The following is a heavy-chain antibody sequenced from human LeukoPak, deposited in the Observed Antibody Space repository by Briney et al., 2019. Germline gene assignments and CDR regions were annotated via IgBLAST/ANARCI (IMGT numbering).Heavy chain of an antibody. J-gene: IGHJ4*02. CDR3: ARRAAVTTGFDY. V-gene: IGHV4-34*01. CDR1: GGSFSGYY. Sequence: PSETLSLTCAVYGGSFSGYYWSWIRQPPGKGLEWIGEINHSGSTNYNPSLKSRVTISVDTSKNQFSLKLSSVTAADTAVYYCARRAAVTTGFDYWGQGTLVTVSS. D-gene: IGHD4-17*01. CDR2: INHSGST.